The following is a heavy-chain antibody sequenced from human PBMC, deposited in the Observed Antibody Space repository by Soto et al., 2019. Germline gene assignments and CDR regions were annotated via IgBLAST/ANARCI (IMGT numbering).Heavy chain of an antibody. CDR2: IVVGSGNT. J-gene: IGHJ3*02. D-gene: IGHD5-18*01. Sequence: ASVKVSCKASGSTFTKSAVQWVRQARGQRPEWIGWIVVGSGNTDYAQKFQQRVTITRDMSTGTTYMELRSLISEDVAVYYCAAGEGGYRAFDIWGQGTMVTVSS. CDR3: AAGEGGYRAFDI. V-gene: IGHV1-58*01. CDR1: GSTFTKSA.